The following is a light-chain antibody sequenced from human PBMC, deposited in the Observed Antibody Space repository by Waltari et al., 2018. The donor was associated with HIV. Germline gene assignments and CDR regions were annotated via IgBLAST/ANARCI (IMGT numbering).Light chain of an antibody. J-gene: IGKJ4*01. CDR2: TAS. CDR3: QQLKAYPLT. V-gene: IGKV1-9*01. Sequence: DIQLTQSPSFLSASVGDRVTITCRASQDINNYLALYQQKPAKTPKLLIYTASTLQSGVPSRFSCGGSGTHFTLTIRSLQPEDFATYYCQQLKAYPLTVGGGTKVEIK. CDR1: QDINNY.